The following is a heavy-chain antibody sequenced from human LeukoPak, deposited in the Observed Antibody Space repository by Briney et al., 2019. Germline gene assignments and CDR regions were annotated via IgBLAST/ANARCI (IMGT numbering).Heavy chain of an antibody. Sequence: PSETLSLTCTVSGGSISSYYWSWIRQPPGKGLEWIGYIYYSGSTNYNPSLKSRVTISVDTSKNQFSLKLSSVTAADTAVYYCARDYYDSSGYYDGMDVWSQGTTVTVSS. V-gene: IGHV4-59*01. J-gene: IGHJ6*02. D-gene: IGHD3-22*01. CDR3: ARDYYDSSGYYDGMDV. CDR2: IYYSGST. CDR1: GGSISSYY.